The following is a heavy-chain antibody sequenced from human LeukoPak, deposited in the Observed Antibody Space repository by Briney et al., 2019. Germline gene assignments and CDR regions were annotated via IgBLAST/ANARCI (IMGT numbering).Heavy chain of an antibody. CDR1: GYTFTSYD. V-gene: IGHV1-8*01. Sequence: ASVKVSCKASGYTFTSYDINWVRQATGQGLEWMGWMNPNSGNTGYAQKFQGRVTMTTDTSTSTAYMELRSLRSDDTAVYYCARFYRSSGYYPLPFDYWGQGTLVTVSS. J-gene: IGHJ4*02. D-gene: IGHD3-22*01. CDR3: ARFYRSSGYYPLPFDY. CDR2: MNPNSGNT.